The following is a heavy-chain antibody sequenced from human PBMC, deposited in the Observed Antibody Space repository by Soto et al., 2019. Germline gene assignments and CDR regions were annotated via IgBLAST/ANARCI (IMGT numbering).Heavy chain of an antibody. D-gene: IGHD5-18*01. CDR1: GARVTSGENY. CDR2: IYDSGVT. CDR3: VRALAHGYTGNV. J-gene: IGHJ3*01. V-gene: IGHV4-30-4*01. Sequence: LWLPCSVCGARVTSGENYWSWVRQPPGKGLEWLGYIYDSGVTSYSPALKSRVTLSLDRPNNQVSLKLRSVTAADTAVYFSVRALAHGYTGNVWAHGTLVTV.